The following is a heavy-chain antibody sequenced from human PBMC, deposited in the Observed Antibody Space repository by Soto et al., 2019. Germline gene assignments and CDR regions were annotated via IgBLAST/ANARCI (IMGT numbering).Heavy chain of an antibody. V-gene: IGHV4-59*08. CDR3: ARSRDYGDYESGDAFDI. Sequence: QVQLQESGPGLVKPSETLSLTCTVSGGSISSYYWSWIRQPPGKGLEWIGYIYYSGSTNYNPSLKSPVTISVDTSKNQFSLKLSSVTAADTAGYYCARSRDYGDYESGDAFDIWGQGTMVTVSS. CDR1: GGSISSYY. J-gene: IGHJ3*02. D-gene: IGHD4-17*01. CDR2: IYYSGST.